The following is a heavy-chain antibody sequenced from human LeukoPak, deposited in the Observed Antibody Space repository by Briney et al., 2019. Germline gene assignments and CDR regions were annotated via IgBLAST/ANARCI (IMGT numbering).Heavy chain of an antibody. V-gene: IGHV3-9*01. J-gene: IGHJ4*02. CDR3: AEDPRTGAVSGIFYFDY. Sequence: GGPLRLSCVASGFTFDDYAIHWVRQAPGKGLEWVSGINWNSDSIGYADSVKGRFTISRDNAKNSLYLQMNSLRAEDTAVYYCAEDPRTGAVSGIFYFDYWGQGTLLTVSS. CDR2: INWNSDSI. CDR1: GFTFDDYA. D-gene: IGHD6-19*01.